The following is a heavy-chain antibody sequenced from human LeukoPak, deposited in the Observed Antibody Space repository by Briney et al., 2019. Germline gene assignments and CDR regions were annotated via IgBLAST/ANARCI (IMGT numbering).Heavy chain of an antibody. Sequence: GGSLRLSCAASGFTFSSYSMNWVRQAPGKGLEWVSYISSSSSTIYYADSVKGRFTISRDNAKNLLYLQMNSLGAEDTAVYYCARERWDYSIDYWGQGTLVTVSS. D-gene: IGHD4-11*01. CDR2: ISSSSSTI. V-gene: IGHV3-48*01. CDR3: ARERWDYSIDY. CDR1: GFTFSSYS. J-gene: IGHJ4*02.